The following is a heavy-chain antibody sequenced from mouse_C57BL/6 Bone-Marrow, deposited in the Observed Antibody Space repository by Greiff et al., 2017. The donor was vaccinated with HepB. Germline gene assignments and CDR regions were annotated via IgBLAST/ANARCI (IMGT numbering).Heavy chain of an antibody. V-gene: IGHV1-50*01. CDR2: IDPSDSYT. Sequence: QVQLQQSGAELVKPGASVKLSCKASGYTFTSYWMQWVKQRPGQGLEWIGEIDPSDSYTNYNQKFKGKATLTVDTSSSTAYMQLSSLTSEDSAVYYCASYGPRNYFDYWGQGTTLTVSS. CDR3: ASYGPRNYFDY. CDR1: GYTFTSYW. D-gene: IGHD1-1*01. J-gene: IGHJ2*01.